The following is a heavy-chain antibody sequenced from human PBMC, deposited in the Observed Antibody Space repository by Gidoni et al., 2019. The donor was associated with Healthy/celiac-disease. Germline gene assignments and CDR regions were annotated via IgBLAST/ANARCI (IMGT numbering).Heavy chain of an antibody. CDR3: AKGDNYDFWSGFFDY. J-gene: IGHJ4*02. V-gene: IGHV3-9*01. CDR2: MSGNSGSI. Sequence: EVQLLESGGVLVQHGRSLRLSCAASGFTFDAYAMHWVRQAPGKGLEWVSGMSGNSGSIGYADSVKGRFTISRDNAKNSLYLQMNSLRAEDTALYYCAKGDNYDFWSGFFDYWGQGTLVTVSS. D-gene: IGHD3-3*01. CDR1: GFTFDAYA.